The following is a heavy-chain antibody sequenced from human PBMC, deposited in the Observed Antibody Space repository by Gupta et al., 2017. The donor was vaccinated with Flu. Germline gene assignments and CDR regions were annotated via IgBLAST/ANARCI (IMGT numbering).Heavy chain of an antibody. V-gene: IGHV4-39*01. D-gene: IGHD2-15*01. CDR2: RVKIWTA. CDR3: AWAGYCSGCSCHLCWFDL. J-gene: IGHJ5*02. Sequence: GWSLQLPGKGVEWIGNRVKIWTAGYNPSLKSRVTRSIDPSKDQFSLNLSEVTAADTAVYCWAWAGYCSGCSCHLCWFDLWGKGTLVTVSS.